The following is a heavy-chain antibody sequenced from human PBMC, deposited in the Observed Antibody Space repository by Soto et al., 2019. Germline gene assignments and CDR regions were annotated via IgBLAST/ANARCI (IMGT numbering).Heavy chain of an antibody. V-gene: IGHV4-30-4*01. CDR3: ASSSSSGYYYFDY. CDR2: IYYSGST. J-gene: IGHJ4*02. D-gene: IGHD3-22*01. CDR1: GGSISSGDYY. Sequence: SETLSLTCTVSGGSISSGDYYWSWIRQPPGKGLEWIGYIYYSGSTYYNPSLKSRVTISVDTSKNQFSLKLSSVTAADTAVYYCASSSSSGYYYFDYWGQGTLVTVSS.